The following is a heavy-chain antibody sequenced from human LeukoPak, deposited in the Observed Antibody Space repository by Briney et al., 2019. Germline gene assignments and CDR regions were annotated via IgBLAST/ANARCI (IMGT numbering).Heavy chain of an antibody. Sequence: GESLKIPCKGSGYSFTNSWIGWVRLMPGKGLEWMGIIYPADSDIRYSPSFQGQVTISADKSINTAYLQWSSLKASDTAMYYCARQEYCSGGSCYTWFDSWGQGTLVTVSS. CDR1: GYSFTNSW. J-gene: IGHJ5*01. CDR2: IYPADSDI. CDR3: ARQEYCSGGSCYTWFDS. V-gene: IGHV5-51*01. D-gene: IGHD2-15*01.